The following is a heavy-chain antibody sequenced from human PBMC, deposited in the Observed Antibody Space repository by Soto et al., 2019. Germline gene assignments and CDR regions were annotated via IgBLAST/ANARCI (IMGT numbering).Heavy chain of an antibody. J-gene: IGHJ4*02. V-gene: IGHV4-30-4*01. CDR3: ARGRNGAGGDYFDY. CDR1: GGSISSADYY. D-gene: IGHD1-1*01. CDR2: IYYSGST. Sequence: KPSETLSLTCTVSGGSISSADYYWSWIRQPPGKGLYWIGYIYYSGSTYYNPSLKSRVTISVDTSKNQFSLKLSSVTAADTAVYYCARGRNGAGGDYFDYWGQGTLVTVSS.